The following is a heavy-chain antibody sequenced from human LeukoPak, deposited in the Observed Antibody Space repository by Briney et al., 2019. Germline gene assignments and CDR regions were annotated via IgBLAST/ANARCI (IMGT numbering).Heavy chain of an antibody. D-gene: IGHD4-17*01. CDR1: GFTVSTTY. V-gene: IGHV3-53*01. CDR2: IYTGGST. J-gene: IGHJ4*02. Sequence: GGSLRLSCAASGFTVSTTYMTWVRQAPGKGLEWVSVIYTGGSTYYADSVKGRFTIPRDISKNTLYLQMNSLRAEDTAVYYCARGTVTAPDYWGQGTLVTVSS. CDR3: ARGTVTAPDY.